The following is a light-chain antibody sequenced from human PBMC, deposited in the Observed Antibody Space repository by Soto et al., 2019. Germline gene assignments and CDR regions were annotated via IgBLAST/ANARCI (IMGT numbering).Light chain of an antibody. J-gene: IGKJ5*01. CDR1: QSVGSSY. CDR2: GVS. V-gene: IGKV3-20*01. Sequence: VLSQSRSTQSLSPWERAPISCRSSQSVGSSYLAWYQQKPGQSPRLLIYGVSGRATGIPDRFSGSGSGTDFTLTISRLEPEDFAMYYCQQYYSSSRITVGQGTRLEIK. CDR3: QQYYSSSRIT.